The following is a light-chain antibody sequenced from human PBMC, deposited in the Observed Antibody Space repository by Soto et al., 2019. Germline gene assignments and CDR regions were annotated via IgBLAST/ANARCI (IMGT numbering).Light chain of an antibody. CDR1: SSNIGAGYD. CDR2: GDT. CDR3: QSYDSIRSVYWV. Sequence: QSVLTQPPAVSGSPGQTVTLSCTGTSSNIGAGYDVNWYQQTPGTAPKLLIYGDTNRPSGVADRFSGSKSGTSASLAITGLQAEDEADYYCQSYDSIRSVYWVFGGGTKLTVL. J-gene: IGLJ3*02. V-gene: IGLV1-40*01.